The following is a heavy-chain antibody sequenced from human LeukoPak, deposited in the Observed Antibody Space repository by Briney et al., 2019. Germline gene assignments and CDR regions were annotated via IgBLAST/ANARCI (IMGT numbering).Heavy chain of an antibody. CDR1: GFTCGNAW. CDR2: IKGQYDGGTK. Sequence: PGGPLSLSCATSGFTCGNAWMSWLRQAPGQGLEWVGRIKGQYDGGTKDFAAPVKGRFSISRDDSENTLYLQMNSLISDDTAVYYCSTAPASLDYWGQGTLVTVST. CDR3: STAPASLDY. V-gene: IGHV3-15*01. J-gene: IGHJ4*02.